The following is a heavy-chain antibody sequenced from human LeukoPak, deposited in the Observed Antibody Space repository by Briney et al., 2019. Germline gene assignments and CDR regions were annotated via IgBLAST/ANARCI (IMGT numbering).Heavy chain of an antibody. Sequence: GGSLTLSCTGSGFTFCSYSINWVRQAPGKGLEWVSSISSRSSYIYYADSVKRRFTISRDNAKNSLYLQMNSLRDEDAAVYYCARDYPHAFDIWGHGTMVTVSS. CDR1: GFTFCSYS. CDR2: ISSRSSYI. CDR3: ARDYPHAFDI. J-gene: IGHJ3*02. V-gene: IGHV3-21*01.